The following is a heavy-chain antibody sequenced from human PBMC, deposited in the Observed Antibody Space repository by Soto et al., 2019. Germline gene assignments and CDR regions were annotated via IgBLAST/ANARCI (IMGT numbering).Heavy chain of an antibody. D-gene: IGHD5-18*01. CDR3: AHSGELWSSAYYYYAMGV. CDR2: IYWDDDK. J-gene: IGHJ6*02. V-gene: IGHV2-5*02. CDR1: GFSLSTSGVG. Sequence: QITLKESGPTLVKPTQTLTLTCTFSGFSLSTSGVGVGWIRQPPGKALEWLALIYWDDDKRYSPSLKSRLTNTKDXXKXQXXLTMTNMDPMDTATYYCAHSGELWSSAYYYYAMGVWGQGTTVTVSS.